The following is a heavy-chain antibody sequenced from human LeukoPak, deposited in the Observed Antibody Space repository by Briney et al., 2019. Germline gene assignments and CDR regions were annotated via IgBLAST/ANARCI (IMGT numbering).Heavy chain of an antibody. CDR3: ARNLEGRVVVPAATPFDY. D-gene: IGHD2-2*01. J-gene: IGHJ4*02. CDR2: INHSGST. CDR1: GGSFSGYY. Sequence: KPSETLSLTCAVYGGSFSGYYWSWIRQPPGKGLDWIGEINHSGSTNYNPSLKSRVTISVDTSKNQFSLKLSSVTAADTAVYYCARNLEGRVVVPAATPFDYWGQGTLVTVSS. V-gene: IGHV4-34*01.